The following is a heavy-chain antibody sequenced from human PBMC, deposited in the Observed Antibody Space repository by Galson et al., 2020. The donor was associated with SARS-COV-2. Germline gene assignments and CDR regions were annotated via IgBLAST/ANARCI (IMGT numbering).Heavy chain of an antibody. CDR2: IYTSGST. J-gene: IGHJ3*02. CDR3: AREDDSRGRSDAFDI. CDR1: GGSISSGSYY. D-gene: IGHD3-22*01. V-gene: IGHV4-61*09. Sequence: SETLSLTCTVSGGSISSGSYYWSWIRQPAGKGLEWIGHIYTSGSTNYNPSLKSRVTISVDTSKNQFSLKLSSVTAADTAVYYCAREDDSRGRSDAFDIWGQGKMVTVSS.